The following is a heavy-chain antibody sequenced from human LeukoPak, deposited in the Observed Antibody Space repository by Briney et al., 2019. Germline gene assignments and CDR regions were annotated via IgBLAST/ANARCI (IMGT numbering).Heavy chain of an antibody. Sequence: SETLSLTCTVSGGSISGHSWSWIRQSPGGGLEWIGYIYYSGDTAYNPSLRSRVTMSVDTSKNQLSLQLSSMTTADTAVYYCARVFDSGSQAYFYYMDVWGKGTTVTIFS. J-gene: IGHJ6*03. CDR1: GGSISGHS. CDR3: ARVFDSGSQAYFYYMDV. CDR2: IYYSGDT. D-gene: IGHD3-10*01. V-gene: IGHV4-59*11.